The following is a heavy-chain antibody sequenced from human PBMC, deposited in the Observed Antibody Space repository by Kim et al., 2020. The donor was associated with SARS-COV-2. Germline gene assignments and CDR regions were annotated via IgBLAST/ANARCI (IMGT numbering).Heavy chain of an antibody. J-gene: IGHJ4*02. CDR3: TTDAIPTLSNYFDY. V-gene: IGHV3-15*01. CDR2: INNKAQGATT. D-gene: IGHD2-21*01. Sequence: GGSLRLSCAASGFTFSNTWMTWVRQAPGKGLEWVGRINNKAQGATTDYAAPVKGRFTISRDDSENMLYLKMNSLKIEDTAVYYCTTDAIPTLSNYFDYWGQGTVVTVSS. CDR1: GFTFSNTW.